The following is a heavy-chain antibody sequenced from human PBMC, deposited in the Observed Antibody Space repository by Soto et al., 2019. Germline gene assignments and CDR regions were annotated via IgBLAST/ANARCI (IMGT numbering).Heavy chain of an antibody. Sequence: ASVKVSCKASGYIFTSYDIYWVRQAAGQGPQSMGWMQPNSGNIGYAQEFQGRVTMTRDTSISTAYMVLSSLTSDDTAVYYCAGGNSAVGTFDVWGQGTMVTVSS. J-gene: IGHJ3*01. CDR2: MQPNSGNI. CDR3: AGGNSAVGTFDV. CDR1: GYIFTSYD. D-gene: IGHD1-26*01. V-gene: IGHV1-8*01.